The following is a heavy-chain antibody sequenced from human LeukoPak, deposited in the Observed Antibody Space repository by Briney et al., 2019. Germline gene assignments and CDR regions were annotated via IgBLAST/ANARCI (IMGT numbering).Heavy chain of an antibody. CDR2: IKGDGSEK. D-gene: IGHD6-19*01. CDR1: GITYRD. V-gene: IGHV3-7*01. CDR3: VRQAGVS. J-gene: IGHJ5*02. Sequence: GGSLRLSCEASGITYRDMHWVRQVPGKGLEWVANIKGDGSEKYYVDSVKGRFTISRDNDKNYLYLQMNSLRDEDTAVYYCVRQAGVSWGQGTLVTVSS.